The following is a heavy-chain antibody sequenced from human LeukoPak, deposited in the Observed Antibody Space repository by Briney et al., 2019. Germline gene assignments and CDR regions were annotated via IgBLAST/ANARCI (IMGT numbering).Heavy chain of an antibody. Sequence: GGSLRLSCAASGYTLSSYAMSWVRQAPGKGLEWVSAISGSGGSTYYADSVKGRFTISRDNSKNTLYLQMNSLRAEDTAVYYCAKAFIGRELQSFDYWGQGTLVTVSS. CDR3: AKAFIGRELQSFDY. D-gene: IGHD1-26*01. J-gene: IGHJ4*02. V-gene: IGHV3-23*01. CDR1: GYTLSSYA. CDR2: ISGSGGST.